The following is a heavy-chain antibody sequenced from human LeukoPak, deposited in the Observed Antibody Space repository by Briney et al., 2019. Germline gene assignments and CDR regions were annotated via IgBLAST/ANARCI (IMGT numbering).Heavy chain of an antibody. Sequence: PGGSLRLSCAASGFTFSSYWMSWVRQAPGKGLEWVANIKQDGSEEVYVDSVEGRFTISRDNAKNSLYLQMNSLRAEDTAVYYCAREGYYDSSGFLGFYYYGMDVWGQGTTVIVSS. D-gene: IGHD3-22*01. CDR3: AREGYYDSSGFLGFYYYGMDV. V-gene: IGHV3-7*05. CDR1: GFTFSSYW. CDR2: IKQDGSEE. J-gene: IGHJ6*02.